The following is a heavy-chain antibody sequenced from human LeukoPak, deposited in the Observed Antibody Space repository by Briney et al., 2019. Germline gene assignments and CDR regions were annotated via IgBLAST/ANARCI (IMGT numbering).Heavy chain of an antibody. J-gene: IGHJ4*02. V-gene: IGHV3-20*04. CDR3: ARWELSGRVMERLSWIDH. CDR2: INWNGGGT. Sequence: GGSLRLSCAASGFTFDDFGMTWFRQAPGKGLEWVSGINWNGGGTGYADSVKGRFTISRANAKKILYLQMDSLRVEDTAVYYCARWELSGRVMERLSWIDHWGQGALVTVSS. D-gene: IGHD3-16*02. CDR1: GFTFDDFG.